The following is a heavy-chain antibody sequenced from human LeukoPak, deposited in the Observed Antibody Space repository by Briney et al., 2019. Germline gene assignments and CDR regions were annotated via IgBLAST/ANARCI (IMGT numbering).Heavy chain of an antibody. CDR2: IYYSVST. V-gene: IGHV4-39*07. CDR3: ARELRVGRGLYFDY. J-gene: IGHJ4*02. Sequence: PSGTLSLTCTVSGDSISSSSYNWGCIVQPPGKGLDSIVSIYYSVSTSYNTSHKSRVTISVDTSKNQFSLILSSVTAADTAIYYCARELRVGRGLYFDYWGQGTLVTVSS. CDR1: GDSISSSSYN. D-gene: IGHD1-14*01.